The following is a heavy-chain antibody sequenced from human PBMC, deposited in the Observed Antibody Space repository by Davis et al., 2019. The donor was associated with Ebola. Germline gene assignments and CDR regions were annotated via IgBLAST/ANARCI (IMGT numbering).Heavy chain of an antibody. V-gene: IGHV1-46*01. J-gene: IGHJ6*02. CDR2: INPSGGST. CDR1: GYTFTSYY. CDR3: ARWGGIAARPYYYYGMDV. Sequence: AASVKVSCKASGYTFTSYYMHWVRQAPGQGLEWMGIINPSGGSTSYAQKFQGRVTMTRDTSTSTVYMELRSLRSDDTAVYYCARWGGIAARPYYYYGMDVWGQGTTVTVSS. D-gene: IGHD6-6*01.